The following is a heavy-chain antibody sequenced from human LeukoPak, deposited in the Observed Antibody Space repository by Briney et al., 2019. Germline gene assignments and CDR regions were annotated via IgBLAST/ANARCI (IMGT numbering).Heavy chain of an antibody. V-gene: IGHV1-8*01. CDR2: MNPNSGNT. D-gene: IGHD3-22*01. CDR3: ASLYDSSGYYYNPYYYGMDV. J-gene: IGHJ6*02. CDR1: GYTFTSYD. Sequence: ASVKVSCKASGYTFTSYDINWVRQATGQGLEWMGWMNPNSGNTGYAQKFQGRVTMTRNTSISTAYMELSSLRSEDTAAYYCASLYDSSGYYYNPYYYGMDVWGQGTTVTVSS.